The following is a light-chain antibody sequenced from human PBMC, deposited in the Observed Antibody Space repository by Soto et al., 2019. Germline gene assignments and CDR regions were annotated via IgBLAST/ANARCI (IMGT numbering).Light chain of an antibody. CDR1: QSVTNT. J-gene: IGKJ4*01. V-gene: IGKV3-15*01. Sequence: MSLSPARLSVYRKDRVNIYCRASQSVTNTLAWYQHKPGQAPRLLISYASRGATGIPSRFSGSGSGIDFTLTIYSLQSEDFALYYCQAYTNWPDAFAGGTKVDIK. CDR2: YAS. CDR3: QAYTNWPDA.